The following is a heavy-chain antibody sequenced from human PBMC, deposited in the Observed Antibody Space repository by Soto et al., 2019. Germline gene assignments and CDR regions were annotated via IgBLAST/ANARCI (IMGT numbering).Heavy chain of an antibody. CDR3: AKAARATTLYNFDF. CDR2: ISDSGDTT. CDR1: GFTFSNFA. D-gene: IGHD1-26*01. V-gene: IGHV3-23*01. Sequence: PGGSLRLSCVASGFTFSNFAMTGVRQPPGKGLEWVSVISDSGDTTFHADSVKGRFTISRDNSKKTVYLQMNSLRAEDTAVYYCAKAARATTLYNFDFWGQGTLVTVSS. J-gene: IGHJ4*01.